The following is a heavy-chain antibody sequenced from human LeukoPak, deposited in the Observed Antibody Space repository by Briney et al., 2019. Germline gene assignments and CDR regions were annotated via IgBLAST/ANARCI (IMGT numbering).Heavy chain of an antibody. D-gene: IGHD1-1*01. CDR1: GLTFTNHG. Sequence: GGSLRLSCAASGLTFTNHGFHWVRQAPGKGLEWVAFIQSNGYNEYYADSVKGRFTISRDNSKNTVYLQMNSLRAEDTAVYYCARTSWNDVPSLDYWGQGTLVTVSS. J-gene: IGHJ4*02. CDR3: ARTSWNDVPSLDY. V-gene: IGHV3-30*02. CDR2: IQSNGYNE.